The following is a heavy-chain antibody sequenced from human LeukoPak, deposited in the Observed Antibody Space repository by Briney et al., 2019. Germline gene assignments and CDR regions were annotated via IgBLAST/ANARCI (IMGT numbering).Heavy chain of an antibody. J-gene: IGHJ5*02. D-gene: IGHD1-14*01. CDR3: ARGVSGEP. CDR1: GFTFGDYA. CDR2: IRSKAYGGTT. V-gene: IGHV3-49*04. Sequence: GGSLRLSCTASGFTFGDYAMSWVRQAPGKGLEWVGFIRSKAYGGTTEYAASVKGRFTISRDDSKSIAYLQMNSLRAEDTAVYYCARGVSGEPWGQGALVTVSS.